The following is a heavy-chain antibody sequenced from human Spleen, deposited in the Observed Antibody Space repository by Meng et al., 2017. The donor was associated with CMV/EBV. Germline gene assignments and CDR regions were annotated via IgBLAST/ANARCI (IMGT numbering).Heavy chain of an antibody. CDR3: AKDHSASWYRDYFDY. CDR1: GFTFSSYW. D-gene: IGHD6-13*01. Sequence: GESLKISCAASGFTFSSYWMHWVRQAPGKGLEWVSSTGRSSDYIYYADSVKGRFTISRDNAENSLYLQMNSLRAEDAAVYYCAKDHSASWYRDYFDYWGQGTLVTVSS. J-gene: IGHJ4*02. CDR2: TGRSSDYI. V-gene: IGHV3-21*04.